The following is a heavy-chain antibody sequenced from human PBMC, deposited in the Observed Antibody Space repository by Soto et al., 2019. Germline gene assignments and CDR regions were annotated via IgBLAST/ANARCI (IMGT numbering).Heavy chain of an antibody. Sequence: EVQLVESGGGLVQPGGSLRLSCVASGFMFDSYAMNWVRQAPGKGLEWVSYISPGGDRIYYAESLKGRITISRDNARNPLSLQMNILSDEDTAVYYCTKSADSAGWGVDFWVQGTLVTVSS. CDR1: GFMFDSYA. CDR3: TKSADSAGWGVDF. D-gene: IGHD6-19*01. CDR2: ISPGGDRI. V-gene: IGHV3-48*02. J-gene: IGHJ4*02.